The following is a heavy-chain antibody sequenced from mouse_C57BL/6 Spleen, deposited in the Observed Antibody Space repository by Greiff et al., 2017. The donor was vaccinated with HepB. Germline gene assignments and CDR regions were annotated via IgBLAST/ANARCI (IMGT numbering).Heavy chain of an antibody. CDR2: ISDGGSYT. V-gene: IGHV5-4*01. CDR3: ARGEDYYGSSYWYFDV. Sequence: EVQVVESGGGLVKPGGSLKLSCAASGFTFSSYAMSWVRQTPEKRLEWVATISDGGSYTYYPDNVKGRFTISRDNAKNNLYLQMSHLKSEDTAMYYCARGEDYYGSSYWYFDVWGTGTTVTVSS. D-gene: IGHD1-1*01. CDR1: GFTFSSYA. J-gene: IGHJ1*03.